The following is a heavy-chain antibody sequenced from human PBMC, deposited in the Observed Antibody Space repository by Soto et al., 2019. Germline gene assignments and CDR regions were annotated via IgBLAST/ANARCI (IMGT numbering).Heavy chain of an antibody. CDR1: SGSVSSGGYY. Sequence: LSLTLTVSSGSVSSGGYYGSWNRQHPGKGLEWIGYIYYSGSTYYNPSLKSRVTISVDTSKNQFSLKLSSVTAADTAVYYCARVRARSYFQQWGQGTLVTVSS. V-gene: IGHV4-31*02. CDR2: IYYSGST. J-gene: IGHJ1*01. CDR3: ARVRARSYFQQ. D-gene: IGHD4-17*01.